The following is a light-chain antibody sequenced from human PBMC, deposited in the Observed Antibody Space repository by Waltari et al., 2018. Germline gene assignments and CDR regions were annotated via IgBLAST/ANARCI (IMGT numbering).Light chain of an antibody. CDR3: HQSGSLPWT. CDR1: QSIDSS. CDR2: YSS. Sequence: ETVLTQSPDFQSVTPKEKVTITCRASQSIDSSLHWYQRKPGQSPKLLIKYSSQSFSGVPSRFSGSGSGTDFTLTINGLEAEDAATYYCHQSGSLPWTFGQGTKVVIK. J-gene: IGKJ1*01. V-gene: IGKV6-21*01.